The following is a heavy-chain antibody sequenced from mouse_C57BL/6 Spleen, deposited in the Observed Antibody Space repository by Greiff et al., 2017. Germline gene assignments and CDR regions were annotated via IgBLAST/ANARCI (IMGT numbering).Heavy chain of an antibody. CDR3: ARYCYGSPWYFDV. V-gene: IGHV3-6*01. J-gene: IGHJ1*03. Sequence: ESGPGLVKPSQSLSLTCSVTGYSITSGYYWNWIRQFPGNNLEWMGYIRYDGSNHYNPSLKNPTSITRDTSKNQFFLKLNSVTTEDTATDYCARYCYGSPWYFDVWGTGTTVTVSS. CDR2: IRYDGSN. CDR1: GYSITSGYY. D-gene: IGHD1-1*01.